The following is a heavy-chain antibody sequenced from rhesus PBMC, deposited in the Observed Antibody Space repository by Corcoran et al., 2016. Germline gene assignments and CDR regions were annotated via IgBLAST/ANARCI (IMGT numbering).Heavy chain of an antibody. D-gene: IGHD5-12*01. CDR3: ARRDTATAYFDY. CDR2: IGGTSGST. Sequence: QVQLQESGPGLVKPSETLSLTCAVSGYSLSRGYGWSWIRQPPGKGLEWIGYIGGTSGSTNYNPSLTSRVTISKDTSKNQFSLKLTSVTAADTAVYYCARRDTATAYFDYWGQGVLVTVSS. J-gene: IGHJ4*01. V-gene: IGHV4-127*01. CDR1: GYSLSRGYG.